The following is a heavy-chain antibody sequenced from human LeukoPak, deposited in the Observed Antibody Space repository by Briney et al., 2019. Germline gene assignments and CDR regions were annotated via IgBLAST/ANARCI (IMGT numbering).Heavy chain of an antibody. D-gene: IGHD2-2*01. Sequence: GRSLRFSCAASGFTFSSYAMQWVRQATGKGVEGGAVISYDGSNKYYADSVKGRFTISRDNSKNTLYLQMNSLRAEDTAVYYCARDFAVVPAADGAIYYYYGMDVWGQGTTVTVS. CDR2: ISYDGSNK. CDR3: ARDFAVVPAADGAIYYYYGMDV. CDR1: GFTFSSYA. J-gene: IGHJ6*02. V-gene: IGHV3-30-3*01.